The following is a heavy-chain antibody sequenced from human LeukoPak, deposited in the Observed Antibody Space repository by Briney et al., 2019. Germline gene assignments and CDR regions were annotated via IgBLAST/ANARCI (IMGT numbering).Heavy chain of an antibody. V-gene: IGHV3-73*01. Sequence: GGSLRLSCAASGFTFSGSAMHWVRQASGKGLEWVGRIRSKANSYATAYAASVKGRFTISRDDSKNTAYLQMNSLKTEDTAVYYCTRSGAYYYGSGSYSDYYYYYMDVWGKGTTVTISS. CDR2: IRSKANSYAT. CDR1: GFTFSGSA. D-gene: IGHD3-10*01. CDR3: TRSGAYYYGSGSYSDYYYYYMDV. J-gene: IGHJ6*03.